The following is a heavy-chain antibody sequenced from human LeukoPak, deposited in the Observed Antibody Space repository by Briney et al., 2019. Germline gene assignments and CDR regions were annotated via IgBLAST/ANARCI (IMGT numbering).Heavy chain of an antibody. V-gene: IGHV3-74*01. Sequence: GGSLRLSCAASGFTVSNYWMHWVRQAPGKGLVWVSRINEDGSRTDHADTVRGRFTISRDSGKNTLYLQMNSLGAEDTAVYYCVRDFRSADYWGQGTLVTVSS. CDR2: INEDGSRT. CDR1: GFTVSNYW. CDR3: VRDFRSADY. J-gene: IGHJ4*02.